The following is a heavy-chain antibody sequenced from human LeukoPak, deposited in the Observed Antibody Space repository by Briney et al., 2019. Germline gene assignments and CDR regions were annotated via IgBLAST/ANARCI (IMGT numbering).Heavy chain of an antibody. V-gene: IGHV3-23*01. CDR1: GFTFSSYA. CDR3: AKSDGIGTSYY. J-gene: IGHJ4*02. Sequence: HTGGSLRLSCAASGFTFSSYAMSWVRQAPGKGLEWVSAISGSGGSTYYADSVKGRFTISRDNSKDTLYLQMNSLRAEDTAVYYCAKSDGIGTSYYWGQGTLVTVSS. CDR2: ISGSGGST. D-gene: IGHD1-1*01.